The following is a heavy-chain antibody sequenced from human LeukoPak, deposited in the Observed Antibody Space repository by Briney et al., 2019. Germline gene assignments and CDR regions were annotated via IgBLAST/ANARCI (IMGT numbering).Heavy chain of an antibody. D-gene: IGHD6-13*01. V-gene: IGHV3-11*04. J-gene: IGHJ4*02. CDR1: GFTFSDYY. Sequence: GGSLRLSCAASGFTFSDYYMSWIRQAPGKGLEWVSYISSSGSTIYYADSVKGRFTISGDNAKNSLYLQMNSLRAEDTAVYYCATSRGSWPDYFDYWGQGTLVTVSS. CDR3: ATSRGSWPDYFDY. CDR2: ISSSGSTI.